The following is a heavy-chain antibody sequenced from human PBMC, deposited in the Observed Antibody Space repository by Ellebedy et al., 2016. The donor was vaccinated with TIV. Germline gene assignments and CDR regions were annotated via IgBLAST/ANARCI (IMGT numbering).Heavy chain of an antibody. V-gene: IGHV5-51*01. CDR2: IYPGDSDA. D-gene: IGHD5/OR15-5a*01. Sequence: GGSLRLSCKGSGYSFTSYWIGWVRQTPGKGLEWMGMIYPGDSDARYNPSFEGQVTISADKSISTAYLQWSSVKASDTAMYYCVRRSTSGGSPFYFDYWGQGTLVTVPS. J-gene: IGHJ4*02. CDR1: GYSFTSYW. CDR3: VRRSTSGGSPFYFDY.